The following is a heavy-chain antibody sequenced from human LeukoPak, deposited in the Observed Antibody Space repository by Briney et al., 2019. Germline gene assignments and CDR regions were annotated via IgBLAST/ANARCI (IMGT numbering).Heavy chain of an antibody. CDR1: GGSISSSNW. V-gene: IGHV4-4*02. Sequence: NPSQTLSLTCAVSGGSISSSNWWSWVRQPPGKGLEWIGEIYHSGSTNYNPFLKSRVTISVDKSKNQFSLKLSSVTAADTAVYYCASCGYSGDDYYYGMDVWGQGTTVTVSS. J-gene: IGHJ6*02. D-gene: IGHD5-18*01. CDR3: ASCGYSGDDYYYGMDV. CDR2: IYHSGST.